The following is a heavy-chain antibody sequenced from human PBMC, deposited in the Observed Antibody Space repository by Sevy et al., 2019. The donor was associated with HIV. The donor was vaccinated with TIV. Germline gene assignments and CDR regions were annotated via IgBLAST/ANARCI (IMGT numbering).Heavy chain of an antibody. CDR2: LSYDDSDE. D-gene: IGHD3-10*01. J-gene: IGHJ4*02. CDR3: AKHGLGSIDY. CDR1: GFIFSTSP. Sequence: GGSLRLSCAASGFIFSTSPMHWVRQAPGKGLECVAILSYDDSDENYADSVKGRFTISRDNSKNTLYLQMNSLRTEETAVYYCAKHGLGSIDYWGQGTLVTVSS. V-gene: IGHV3-30-3*01.